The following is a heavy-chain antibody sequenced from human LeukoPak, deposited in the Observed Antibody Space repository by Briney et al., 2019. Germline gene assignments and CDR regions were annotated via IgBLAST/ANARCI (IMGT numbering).Heavy chain of an antibody. V-gene: IGHV3-11*05. CDR3: AREVAAAGFDY. Sequence: GRSLTLSCAASGFTFSDYYMSWIRQAPGGGLEWVSYISRSSSYTNSADSVKGRFTISRDNAKNSLYLQMNSLRAEDTAVYYCAREVAAAGFDYWGEGTLVTVSS. D-gene: IGHD6-13*01. CDR2: ISRSSSYT. CDR1: GFTFSDYY. J-gene: IGHJ4*02.